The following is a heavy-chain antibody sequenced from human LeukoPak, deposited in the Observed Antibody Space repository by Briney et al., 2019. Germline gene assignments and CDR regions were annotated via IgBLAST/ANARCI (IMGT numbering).Heavy chain of an antibody. CDR3: ATHAGNSGVGY. V-gene: IGHV5-51*01. D-gene: IGHD4-23*01. Sequence: GESLKISCRVSGHSFTSYWIDWVRQMSGKGLEWMGIIYPGDSDTRYSPSFQGQVTISADKSISTAYLQWSSLKASDTAMYYCATHAGNSGVGYWGQGTLVTVSS. CDR1: GHSFTSYW. J-gene: IGHJ4*02. CDR2: IYPGDSDT.